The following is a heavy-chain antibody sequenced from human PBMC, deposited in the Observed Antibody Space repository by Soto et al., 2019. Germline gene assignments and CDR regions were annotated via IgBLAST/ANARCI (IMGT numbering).Heavy chain of an antibody. V-gene: IGHV4-4*02. Sequence: SETLSLTCTVYGDSITNNHWWSWVRQSPGKGPEMIGEIYHTGQANYNPSLNSRVAISVDKSKNQFSLTLNSVTAADTAVYYCASKLGPYYYGLDVWGQGTTVTVSS. CDR2: IYHTGQA. D-gene: IGHD3-16*01. CDR1: GDSITNNHW. CDR3: ASKLGPYYYGLDV. J-gene: IGHJ6*02.